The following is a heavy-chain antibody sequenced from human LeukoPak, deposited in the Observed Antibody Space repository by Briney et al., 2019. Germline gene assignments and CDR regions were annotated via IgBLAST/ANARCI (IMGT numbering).Heavy chain of an antibody. CDR1: GFTFSSYG. J-gene: IGHJ3*02. CDR2: IWYDGSNK. D-gene: IGHD3-22*01. Sequence: GRSLRLSCAASGFTFSSYGMHWVRQAPGKGLEWVAVIWYDGSNKYYADSVKGRFTISRDNSKNTLYLQMNSLRAEDTAVYYCAIYYDSSGYETMNAFDIWGQGTMVTVSS. CDR3: AIYYDSSGYETMNAFDI. V-gene: IGHV3-33*01.